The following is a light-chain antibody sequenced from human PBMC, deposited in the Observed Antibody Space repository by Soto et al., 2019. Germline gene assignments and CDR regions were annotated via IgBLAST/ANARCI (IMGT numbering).Light chain of an antibody. Sequence: DIQMTQSPSSLSASVGNRVTITCRASQSISTYLNWYQKKPGKAPNLLIYDASRLQSGVPSRFSGSGGGTDFTLSISSVQPEDVATYFCQQSYMDTITLGQGTRLEIK. CDR3: QQSYMDTIT. CDR2: DAS. J-gene: IGKJ5*01. V-gene: IGKV1-39*01. CDR1: QSISTY.